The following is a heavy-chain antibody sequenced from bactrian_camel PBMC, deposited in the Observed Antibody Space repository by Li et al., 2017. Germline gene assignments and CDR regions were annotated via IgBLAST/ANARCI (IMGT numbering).Heavy chain of an antibody. J-gene: IGHJ6*01. V-gene: IGHV3S2*01. Sequence: VQLVESGGGLVQPGGSLRLSCEASGFTFSKFGMSWVRQAPGKGLEWVSGISSDGVNTCYADSAKGRFTISQDNAKNTLYLQMNSLKPEDTAVYYCAADVRWDCNEALGCRTRDIHRSLVTGARGPRSPSP. CDR3: AADVRWDCNEALGCRTRDIHRSLVT. D-gene: IGHD1*01. CDR2: ISSDGVNT. CDR1: GFTFSKFG.